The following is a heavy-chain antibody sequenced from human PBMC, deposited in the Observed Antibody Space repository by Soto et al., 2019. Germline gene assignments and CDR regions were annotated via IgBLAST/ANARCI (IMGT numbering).Heavy chain of an antibody. CDR2: ISTGGAYM. CDR3: ARDIASPGGDYFDS. Sequence: EVQLVESGGGLVKAGGSLRLFCTASGFTFRNYNMNWVRQAPGKGLEWVSSISTGGAYMFYADSVKGLFTISRDNAQNSLFLQIDSPRAEDTAVYYCARDIASPGGDYFDSWGQGTLVTVSS. D-gene: IGHD2-21*01. V-gene: IGHV3-21*06. J-gene: IGHJ4*02. CDR1: GFTFRNYN.